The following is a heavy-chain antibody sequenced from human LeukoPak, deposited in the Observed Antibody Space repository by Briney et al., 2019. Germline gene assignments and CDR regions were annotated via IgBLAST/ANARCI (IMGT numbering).Heavy chain of an antibody. D-gene: IGHD6-25*01. Sequence: GESLKISCKGSGYSFTSYWIGWVRQMPGKGXXXXXXXYPGXSXXXXXXXXXXXXXISADKSISTAYLQWSSLKASDTAMYYCARCGVIGIAASWGFDPWGQGTLVTVSS. CDR1: GYSFTSYW. J-gene: IGHJ5*02. V-gene: IGHV5-51*01. CDR2: XYPGXSXX. CDR3: ARCGVIGIAASWGFDP.